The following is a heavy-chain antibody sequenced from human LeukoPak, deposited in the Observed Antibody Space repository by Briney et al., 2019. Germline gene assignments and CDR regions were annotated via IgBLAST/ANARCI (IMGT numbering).Heavy chain of an antibody. J-gene: IGHJ4*02. Sequence: ASVKVSCKASGYTFTGYYIHWVRQAPGQGLEWMGWINPNSGDTNSAQRFQGRVTMTRDTSISTVYMELSRLRSDDTAVYYCARTRPYYYHDSFDYWGQGTLVTVSS. CDR1: GYTFTGYY. D-gene: IGHD3-22*01. V-gene: IGHV1-2*02. CDR2: INPNSGDT. CDR3: ARTRPYYYHDSFDY.